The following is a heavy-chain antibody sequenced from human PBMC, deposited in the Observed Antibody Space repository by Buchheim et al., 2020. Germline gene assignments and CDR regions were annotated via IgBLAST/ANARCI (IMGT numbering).Heavy chain of an antibody. V-gene: IGHV3-7*01. Sequence: EVQLVESGGGLVQPGGSLRLSCAASGFTFSSYWMSWVRQAPGKGLEWVANIKQDGSEKYYVDSVKGRFTISRDNAKNSLYLRMNSLRAEDTAVYYCARARSILTGYPNPPYFDYWGQGTL. J-gene: IGHJ4*02. CDR3: ARARSILTGYPNPPYFDY. CDR2: IKQDGSEK. D-gene: IGHD3-9*01. CDR1: GFTFSSYW.